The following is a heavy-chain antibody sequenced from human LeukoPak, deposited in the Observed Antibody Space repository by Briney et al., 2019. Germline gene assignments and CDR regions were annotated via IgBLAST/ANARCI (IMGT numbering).Heavy chain of an antibody. J-gene: IGHJ3*01. D-gene: IGHD1-1*01. CDR1: GFTFNPYD. CDR3: ARDQLLSYHATNDAFDV. CDR2: ISSSSSFI. V-gene: IGHV3-21*06. Sequence: PGGSLRLSCAASGFTFNPYDMNWVRQAPGKGLEWVSSISSSSSFIYYADSVKGRFTISRDNAKNLLYLQMNSLRAEDTAVYYCARDQLLSYHATNDAFDVWGQGAKVTVSS.